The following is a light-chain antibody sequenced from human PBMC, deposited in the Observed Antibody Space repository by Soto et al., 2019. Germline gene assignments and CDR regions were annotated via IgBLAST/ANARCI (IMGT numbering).Light chain of an antibody. CDR1: QSVSSSY. CDR2: GAS. V-gene: IGKV3-20*01. Sequence: EIVLTQSPGTLSLYPGERATLSCRASQSVSSSYLAWYQQKPGQAPRVLIYGASSRATGIPDRFSGSGSGTDFTLTIRRLEPEDFAVYYCQQYGSSTWTFGQGTKVDI. J-gene: IGKJ1*01. CDR3: QQYGSSTWT.